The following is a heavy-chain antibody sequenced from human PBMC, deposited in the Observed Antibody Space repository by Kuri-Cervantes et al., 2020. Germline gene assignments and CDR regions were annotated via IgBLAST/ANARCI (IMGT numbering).Heavy chain of an antibody. V-gene: IGHV1-18*01. CDR2: ISAYNGNT. CDR3: ARGGGSSGWYPINYYYYGMDV. J-gene: IGHJ6*02. Sequence: ASVKVSCKASGYTFTSYGISWVRQAPGQGPEWMGWISAYNGNTNYAQKLQGRVTMTTDTSTSTAYMELRSLRSDGTAVYYCARGGGSSGWYPINYYYYGMDVWGQGTTVTV. D-gene: IGHD6-19*01. CDR1: GYTFTSYG.